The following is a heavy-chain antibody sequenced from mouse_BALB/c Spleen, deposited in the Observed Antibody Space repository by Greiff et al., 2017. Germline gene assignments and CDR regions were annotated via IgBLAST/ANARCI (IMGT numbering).Heavy chain of an antibody. CDR2: IRNKANGYTT. J-gene: IGHJ4*01. V-gene: IGHV7-3*02. Sequence: DVKLQESGGGLVQPGGSLRLSCATSGFTFTDYYMSWVRQPPGKALEWLGFIRNKANGYTTEYSASVKGRFTISRDNSQSILYLQMNTLRAEDSATYYCASGNYYAMDYWGQGTSVTVSS. CDR1: GFTFTDYY. CDR3: ASGNYYAMDY.